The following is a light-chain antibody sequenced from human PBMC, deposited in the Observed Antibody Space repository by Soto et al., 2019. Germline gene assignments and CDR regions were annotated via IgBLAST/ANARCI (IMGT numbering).Light chain of an antibody. CDR1: QGIRND. V-gene: IGKV1-6*01. J-gene: IGKJ4*01. CDR3: QQFNV. Sequence: IQMPQSPSSLSASVEDRVIITCRASQGIRNDLGWYQQKPGKAPKLLIYAASSLQSGVPSRFSGSGSGTDFTLTISSLQPEDFATYYCQQFNVFGGGTKVDIK. CDR2: AAS.